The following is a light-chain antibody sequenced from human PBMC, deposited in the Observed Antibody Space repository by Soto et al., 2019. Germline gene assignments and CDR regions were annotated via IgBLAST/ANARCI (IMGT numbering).Light chain of an antibody. J-gene: IGLJ2*01. CDR2: NNN. Sequence: QSVLTQPPSASGTPGQRVTISCSGSSSNIGGNTVNWYQQLPGTAPKLLIYNNNQRPSGVPDRFSGSKSVTSASLAISGLQPDDEADYYCATWDDSLYGVIFGGGTKLTVL. V-gene: IGLV1-44*01. CDR3: ATWDDSLYGVI. CDR1: SSNIGGNT.